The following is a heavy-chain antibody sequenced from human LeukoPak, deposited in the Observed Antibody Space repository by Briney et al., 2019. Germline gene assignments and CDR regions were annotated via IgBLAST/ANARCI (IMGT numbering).Heavy chain of an antibody. CDR2: IYPGDSDT. J-gene: IGHJ3*02. CDR3: ATVVAGNGGNTFDI. D-gene: IGHD6-19*01. V-gene: IGHV5-51*01. Sequence: NRGESLKISCKGSGYSFTSYRIGWVRQMPGKGLEWMGIIYPGDSDTRYSPSFQGQVTISADKSISTAYLQWSSLKASDTAIYYCATVVAGNGGNTFDIWGQGTVVTVSS. CDR1: GYSFTSYR.